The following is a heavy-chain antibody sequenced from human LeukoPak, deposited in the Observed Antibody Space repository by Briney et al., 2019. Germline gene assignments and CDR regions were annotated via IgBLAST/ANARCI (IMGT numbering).Heavy chain of an antibody. J-gene: IGHJ4*02. D-gene: IGHD5-12*01. Sequence: SETLSLTCTVSGGSISSSGYYWGWIRQPPGKGLEWIGSVDYTGITSHSPSLKSRVTISVDTSKNQFSLKLSSVTAADTAVYYCAREGDSGYDTGNTFDYWGQGTLVTVSS. CDR1: GGSISSSGYY. CDR2: VDYTGIT. V-gene: IGHV4-39*07. CDR3: AREGDSGYDTGNTFDY.